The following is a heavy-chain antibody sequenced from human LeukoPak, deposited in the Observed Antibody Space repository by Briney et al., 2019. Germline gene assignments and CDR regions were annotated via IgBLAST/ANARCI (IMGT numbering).Heavy chain of an antibody. CDR1: GGSISSYY. Sequence: SETLSLTCTVSGGSISSYYWSWIRQPPGKGLEWIAYIHYSGSTNNNPSLKSRVTISVDTSKNQFSLKLSSVTAADTAVYYCARHERGYSGTPYYFDYWGQGTLVTVSS. J-gene: IGHJ4*02. D-gene: IGHD5-12*01. CDR2: IHYSGST. V-gene: IGHV4-59*08. CDR3: ARHERGYSGTPYYFDY.